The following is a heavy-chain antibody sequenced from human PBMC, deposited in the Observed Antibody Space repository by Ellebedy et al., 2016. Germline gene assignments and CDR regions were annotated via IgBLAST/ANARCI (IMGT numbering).Heavy chain of an antibody. V-gene: IGHV3-7*01. J-gene: IGHJ6*03. D-gene: IGHD2-2*02. CDR2: IKHDGGEK. CDR1: RFTFRSYW. Sequence: GESLKISXAASRFTFRSYWMSWVRQAPGKGLEWVANIKHDGGEKYYVDSVKGRFTISRDNAKNSLYLQMNSLRAEDTAVYYCARLRIGYCSSTSCYTMSYYYYYMDVWGKGTTVTVSS. CDR3: ARLRIGYCSSTSCYTMSYYYYYMDV.